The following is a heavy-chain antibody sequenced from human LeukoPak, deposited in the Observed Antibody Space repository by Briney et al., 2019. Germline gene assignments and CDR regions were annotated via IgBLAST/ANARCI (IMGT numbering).Heavy chain of an antibody. J-gene: IGHJ5*02. V-gene: IGHV4-31*03. CDR2: IYYSGST. D-gene: IGHD6-6*01. CDR3: ARSRIAARQNWFDP. CDR1: GGSISSGGYY. Sequence: PSQTLSLTCTVSGGSISSGGYYWSWIRQHPGKGLEWIGYIYYSGSTYYNPSLKSRVTISADTSKNQFSLKLSSVTAADTAVYYCARSRIAARQNWFDPWGQGTLVTVSS.